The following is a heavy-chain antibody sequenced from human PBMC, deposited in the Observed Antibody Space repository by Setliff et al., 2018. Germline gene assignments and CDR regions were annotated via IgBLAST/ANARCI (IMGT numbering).Heavy chain of an antibody. D-gene: IGHD4-4*01. Sequence: SETLSLTCALSGGSITDRNWWNWVRQPPGKGLEWIGEMYHSGNTYYNPSLKSRVTISIDKSRNQFSLKLSSVTAADTAVYYCASLGMTTMMDWYFDLWGRGTLVTVSS. CDR3: ASLGMTTMMDWYFDL. V-gene: IGHV4-4*02. CDR2: MYHSGNT. CDR1: GGSITDRNW. J-gene: IGHJ2*01.